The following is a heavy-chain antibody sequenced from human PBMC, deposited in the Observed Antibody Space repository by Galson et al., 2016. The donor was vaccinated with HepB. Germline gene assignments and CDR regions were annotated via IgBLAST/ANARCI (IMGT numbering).Heavy chain of an antibody. J-gene: IGHJ4*02. CDR1: GFIFSNFG. V-gene: IGHV3-30*18. CDR2: ISYDANNK. D-gene: IGHD3-10*01. CDR3: AKATYSGTYFES. Sequence: SLRLSCAAPGFIFSNFGMHWVRQAPGKGLEWAAVISYDANNKYYEDSVKGRFTISRDNSKNTLYLQLNSLRGDDTAVYYCAKATYSGTYFESWGQGTLVTVSS.